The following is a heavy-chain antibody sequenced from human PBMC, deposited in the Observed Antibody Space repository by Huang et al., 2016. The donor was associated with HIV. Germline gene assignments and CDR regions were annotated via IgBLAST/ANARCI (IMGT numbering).Heavy chain of an antibody. CDR2: INPTGGST. D-gene: IGHD2-8*02. J-gene: IGHJ4*02. Sequence: QVLLVQSGAEVERPGASVKVSCKASGYTFTNHYIHWIRQAPGQGLEWMGIINPTGGSTNYEQKFQGRVIMTRDTSTSTVHMELSSLRSEDTAVYYCARVSASSGGHFYDHWGQGTLVTVSS. V-gene: IGHV1-46*01. CDR3: ARVSASSGGHFYDH. CDR1: GYTFTNHY.